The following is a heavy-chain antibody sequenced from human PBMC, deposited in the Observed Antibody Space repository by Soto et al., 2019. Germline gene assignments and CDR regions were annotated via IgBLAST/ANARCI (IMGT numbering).Heavy chain of an antibody. CDR3: ATGRESETSSIPEFDL. J-gene: IGHJ2*01. Sequence: QVDLVESGGGVVQPGRSLRLSCAASGFTLSSYGIHWVRQAPGKGLEWVAVITYDGSYIAYADSVKGRFSISRDNSKNTVHMQKSSLRTYETALYYCATGRESETSSIPEFDLWGRVTLVTVSS. V-gene: IGHV3-30*03. CDR2: ITYDGSYI. D-gene: IGHD6-6*01. CDR1: GFTLSSYG.